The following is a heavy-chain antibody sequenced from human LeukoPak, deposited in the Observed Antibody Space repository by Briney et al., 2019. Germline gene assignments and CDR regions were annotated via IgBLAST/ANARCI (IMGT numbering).Heavy chain of an antibody. CDR3: ARGGDPIIDY. CDR2: IYYSGST. V-gene: IGHV4-59*01. D-gene: IGHD3-10*01. CDR1: GGSISSYY. J-gene: IGHJ4*02. Sequence: PSETLSLTCTVSGGSISSYYWSWIRQPPGKGLGWIGYIYYSGSTNYNPSLKSRVTISVDTSKNQFSLKLSSVTAADTAVYYCARGGDPIIDYWGQGTLVTVSS.